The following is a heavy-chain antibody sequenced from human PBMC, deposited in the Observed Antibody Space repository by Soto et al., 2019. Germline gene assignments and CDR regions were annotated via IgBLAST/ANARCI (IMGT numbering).Heavy chain of an antibody. CDR1: GGSISSYY. CDR3: ARAYYYSGCYYLDY. Sequence: PSETLSLTSTVSGGSISSYYWSWIRQPPGKGLEWIGYIYYSGSTNCNPSLKSRVTISVDTSKSQFFLKLSSVTAADTAVYYCARAYYYSGCYYLDYWGQGTVVTVSS. J-gene: IGHJ4*02. V-gene: IGHV4-59*01. D-gene: IGHD3-22*01. CDR2: IYYSGST.